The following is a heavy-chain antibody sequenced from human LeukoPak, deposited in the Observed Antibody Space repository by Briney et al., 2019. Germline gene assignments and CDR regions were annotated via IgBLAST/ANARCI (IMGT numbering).Heavy chain of an antibody. D-gene: IGHD2-21*02. J-gene: IGHJ6*02. V-gene: IGHV4-34*01. CDR3: ARVVVTARTRGYYYYYGMDV. CDR1: GGSFSGYY. Sequence: PSETLSLTCAVYGGSFSGYYWSWIRQPPGKGLEWIGEINHSGSTNYNPSLKSRVTISVDTSKNQFSLKLSSVTAADTAVYYCARVVVTARTRGYYYYYGMDVWGQGTTVTVSS. CDR2: INHSGST.